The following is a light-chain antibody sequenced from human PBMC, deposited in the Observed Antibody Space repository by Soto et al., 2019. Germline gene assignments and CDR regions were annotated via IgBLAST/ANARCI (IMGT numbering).Light chain of an antibody. CDR3: QQYYGTPYT. CDR1: QSLLYSSNNKNY. CDR2: WAS. Sequence: IVMTQSPDSLAVSLGERATLNCKSSQSLLYSSNNKNYLAWYQQKPGQPPKLLIYWASTRELGVPDRFSGSGSGTDFTLTISSLQAEDVAVYYCQQYYGTPYTFGQGTKLEIK. V-gene: IGKV4-1*01. J-gene: IGKJ2*01.